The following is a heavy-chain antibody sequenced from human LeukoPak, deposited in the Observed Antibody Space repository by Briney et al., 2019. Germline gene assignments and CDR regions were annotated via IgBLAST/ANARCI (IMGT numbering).Heavy chain of an antibody. D-gene: IGHD7-27*01. CDR2: ISSSGATM. CDR3: ARDRWGKYYFDY. V-gene: IGHV3-11*01. Sequence: GGSLRLSCAASGFPFSDFYMTWIRQAPGKGLEWVSYISSSGATMYYADSVKGRFTISRDNAKNSLYLQMNNLRAEDTAVYYCARDRWGKYYFDYWGQGTLVTVSS. CDR1: GFPFSDFY. J-gene: IGHJ4*02.